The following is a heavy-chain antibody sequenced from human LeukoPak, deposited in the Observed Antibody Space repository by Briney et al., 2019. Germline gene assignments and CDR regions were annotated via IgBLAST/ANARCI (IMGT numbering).Heavy chain of an antibody. D-gene: IGHD5-18*01. J-gene: IGHJ4*02. V-gene: IGHV3-7*01. CDR2: IKKDGSEK. Sequence: PGGSLRLSCAASGFTFSSYWMSWVRQAPGKGLEWVANIKKDGSEKYYVDSVKGRFTISRDNAKKSLYLQMNSLRAADTAVYYCARHLSGITGYTYGRGIDYWGQGTLVSVSS. CDR3: ARHLSGITGYTYGRGIDY. CDR1: GFTFSSYW.